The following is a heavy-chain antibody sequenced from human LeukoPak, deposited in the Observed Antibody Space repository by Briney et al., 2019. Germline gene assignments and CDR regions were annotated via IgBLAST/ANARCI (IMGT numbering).Heavy chain of an antibody. CDR2: ISGSGGST. Sequence: GGSLRLSCAASGFTSSSYAMSWVRQAPGKGLEWVSAISGSGGSTYYADSVKGRFTIYRDNSKNTLYLQMNSLRAEDTAVYYCARRPHYCDSSGYSWFDYWGQGTLVTVSS. CDR1: GFTSSSYA. D-gene: IGHD3-22*01. V-gene: IGHV3-23*01. J-gene: IGHJ4*02. CDR3: ARRPHYCDSSGYSWFDY.